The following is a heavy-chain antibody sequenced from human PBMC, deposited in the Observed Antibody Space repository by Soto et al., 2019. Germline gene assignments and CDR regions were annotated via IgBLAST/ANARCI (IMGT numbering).Heavy chain of an antibody. CDR2: ISYDGSNK. V-gene: IGHV3-30*14. D-gene: IGHD3-9*01. Sequence: QVQLVESGGGVVQPGRSLRLSCAASGFTFSSYAMHWVRQAPGKGLEWVAVISYDGSNKYYADSVKGRFTISRDNSKNTMYLQMNSLIAEDTAVYYCARDQRSDNLTGYASDYWGQGTLVTVSS. J-gene: IGHJ4*02. CDR3: ARDQRSDNLTGYASDY. CDR1: GFTFSSYA.